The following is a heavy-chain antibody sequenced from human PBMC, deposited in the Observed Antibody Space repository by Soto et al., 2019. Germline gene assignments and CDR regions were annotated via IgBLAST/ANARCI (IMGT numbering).Heavy chain of an antibody. D-gene: IGHD2-2*01. CDR3: ATVGYCSSTSCYYYYYGMDV. CDR2: ISYDGSNK. V-gene: IGHV3-30*03. J-gene: IGHJ6*02. Sequence: ESGGGVVQPGRSLRLSCAASGFTFSSYGMHWVRQAPGKGLEWVAVISYDGSNKYYADSVKGRFTISRDNSKNTLYLQMNSLRAEDTAVYYCATVGYCSSTSCYYYYYGMDVWGQGTTVTVSS. CDR1: GFTFSSYG.